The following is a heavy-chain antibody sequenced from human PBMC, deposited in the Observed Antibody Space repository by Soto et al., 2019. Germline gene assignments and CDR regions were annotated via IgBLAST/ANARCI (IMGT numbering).Heavy chain of an antibody. V-gene: IGHV4-30-2*01. Sequence: SETLSLTCAVSGGSISSGGYSWSWIRQPPGKGLEWIGYIYHSGGTYYNPSLKSRVTISVDTSKNQFSLKLSSVTAADTAVYYCARAQVLRYFDWLPNPAFPFDIWGQGTMVTVSS. J-gene: IGHJ3*02. CDR1: GGSISSGGYS. CDR3: ARAQVLRYFDWLPNPAFPFDI. D-gene: IGHD3-9*01. CDR2: IYHSGGT.